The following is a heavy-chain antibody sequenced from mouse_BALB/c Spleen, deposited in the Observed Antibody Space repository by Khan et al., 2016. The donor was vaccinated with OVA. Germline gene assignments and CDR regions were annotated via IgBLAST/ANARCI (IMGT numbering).Heavy chain of an antibody. J-gene: IGHJ4*01. Sequence: QVQLKESGPGLVAPSQSLSITCTVSGFSLTSYGVNWIRQPPGKGLEWMGIIRGDGSTNYHSALKSRLSISKDNSKSQTVFKVNSLQTDDTATTYGAKFSDDGYDRYAMDYWGQGTSVTVSS. CDR1: GFSLTSYG. CDR3: AKFSDDGYDRYAMDY. D-gene: IGHD2-2*01. V-gene: IGHV2-3*01. CDR2: IRGDGST.